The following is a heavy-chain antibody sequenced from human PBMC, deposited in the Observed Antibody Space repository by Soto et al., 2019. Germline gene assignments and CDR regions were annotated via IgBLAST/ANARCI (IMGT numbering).Heavy chain of an antibody. D-gene: IGHD1-1*01. V-gene: IGHV3-30*18. CDR3: AKDQAPTAGHWTLDY. CDR1: GFTFSSYG. CDR2: ISYDGSNK. Sequence: GGSLRLSCAASGFTFSSYGMHWVRQAPGKGLEWVAVISYDGSNKYYADSVKGRFTISRDNSKNTLYLQMNSLRAEDTAVYYCAKDQAPTAGHWTLDYWGQGTLVTVSS. J-gene: IGHJ4*02.